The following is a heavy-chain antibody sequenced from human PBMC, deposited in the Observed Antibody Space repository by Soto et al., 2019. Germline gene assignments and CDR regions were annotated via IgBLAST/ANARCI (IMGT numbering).Heavy chain of an antibody. CDR2: MSGSGGTT. D-gene: IGHD1-26*01. Sequence: EVRLLESGGGLVQPGGSLRLSCAASGFTFRSHAMNWVRQSPGKGLGWISVMSGSGGTTFYADSVKGRFTISRDNPKSTLFLQTNSLRVEDTAVYYCAKDVAVEGATVRAFDMWGQGTMVIVSS. CDR1: GFTFRSHA. V-gene: IGHV3-23*01. J-gene: IGHJ3*02. CDR3: AKDVAVEGATVRAFDM.